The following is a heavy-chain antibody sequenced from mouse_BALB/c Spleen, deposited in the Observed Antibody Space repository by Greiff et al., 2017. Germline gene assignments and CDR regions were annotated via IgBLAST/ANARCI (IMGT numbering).Heavy chain of an antibody. D-gene: IGHD2-3*01. CDR1: GYTFTSYN. J-gene: IGHJ4*01. CDR3: ARSDGYYDAMDY. CDR2: IYPGNGDT. V-gene: IGHV1-12*01. Sequence: QVQLQQPGAELVKPGASVKMSCKASGYTFTSYNMHWVKQTPGQGLEWIGAIYPGNGDTSYNQKFKGKATLTADKSSSTAYMQLSSLTSEDSAVYYCARSDGYYDAMDYWGQGTSVTVSS.